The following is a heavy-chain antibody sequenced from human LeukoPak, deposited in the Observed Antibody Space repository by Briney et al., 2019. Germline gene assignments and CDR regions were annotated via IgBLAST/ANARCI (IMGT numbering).Heavy chain of an antibody. V-gene: IGHV3-23*01. CDR1: GFTFSSYA. CDR3: AKAFRPWVQLWHTFDY. CDR2: ISGSGGST. Sequence: PGGSLRLSCAASGFTFSSYAMSWVRQAPGKGLEWVSAISGSGGSTYYADSVKGRFTISRDNSKNTLYLQMNSLRAEDTAVYYCAKAFRPWVQLWHTFDYWGQGTLVTVSS. D-gene: IGHD5-18*01. J-gene: IGHJ4*02.